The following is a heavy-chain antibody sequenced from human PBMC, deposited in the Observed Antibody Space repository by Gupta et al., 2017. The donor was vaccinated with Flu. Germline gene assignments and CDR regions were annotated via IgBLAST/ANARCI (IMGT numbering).Heavy chain of an antibody. CDR3: ARVRSHSSGWYFAFDI. Sequence: EVQLVESGGGLVQPGGSLRLSCAASGFTFSSYEMNWVRQAPGKGLEWVSYISSSGSTIYYADAVKGRFTISRDNAKNSLYLQMNSLRDEDTAVYYCARVRSHSSGWYFAFDIWGQGTMVTVSS. CDR1: GFTFSSYE. V-gene: IGHV3-48*03. CDR2: ISSSGSTI. J-gene: IGHJ3*02. D-gene: IGHD6-19*01.